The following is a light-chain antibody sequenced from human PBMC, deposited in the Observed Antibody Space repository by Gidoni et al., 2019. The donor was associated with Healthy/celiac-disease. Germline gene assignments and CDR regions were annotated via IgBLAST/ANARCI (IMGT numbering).Light chain of an antibody. V-gene: IGKV4-1*01. CDR3: QQYYTTPPT. Sequence: LGERATIKCKSSQSVLYSSNNKNYSAWYQQKPGQLPKLLIYWASTREAGVADRFCGSGSGTDFTLTISSLQAEDVAVYYSQQYYTTPPTFGHRTPVEIK. CDR2: WAS. CDR1: QSVLYSSNNKNY. J-gene: IGKJ1*01.